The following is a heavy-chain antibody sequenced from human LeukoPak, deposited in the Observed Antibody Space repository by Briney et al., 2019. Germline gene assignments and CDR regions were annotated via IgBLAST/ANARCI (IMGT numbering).Heavy chain of an antibody. Sequence: SETLSLTCTVSGGSISSYYWSWIRQPPGKGLEWIGEINHSGSTNYNPSLKSRVTISVDTSKNQFSLKLSSVTAADTAVYYCARFSLAGAALDYWGQGTLVTVSS. CDR1: GGSISSYY. J-gene: IGHJ4*02. V-gene: IGHV4-34*01. CDR2: INHSGST. CDR3: ARFSLAGAALDY. D-gene: IGHD1-26*01.